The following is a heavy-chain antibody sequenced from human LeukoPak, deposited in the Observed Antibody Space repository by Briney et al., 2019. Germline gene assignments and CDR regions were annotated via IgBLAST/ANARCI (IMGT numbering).Heavy chain of an antibody. Sequence: PGGSLRLSCAASGFTFSSYAMSWVRQAPGKGLEWVSGISGSGGSTYYADSVKGRFTISRDNSKNTLYLQMNSLRAEDTAVYYCAKDFISYSSVSFFDYWGQGTLVTVSS. J-gene: IGHJ4*02. CDR3: AKDFISYSSVSFFDY. CDR2: ISGSGGST. D-gene: IGHD6-19*01. V-gene: IGHV3-23*01. CDR1: GFTFSSYA.